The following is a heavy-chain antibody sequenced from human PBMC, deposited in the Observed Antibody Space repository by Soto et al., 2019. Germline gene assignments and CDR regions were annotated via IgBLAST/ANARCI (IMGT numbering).Heavy chain of an antibody. CDR1: GGTFSSYA. J-gene: IGHJ4*02. CDR3: ARVRGLIWFGELLGYFDY. V-gene: IGHV1-69*01. CDR2: IIPIFGTA. D-gene: IGHD3-10*01. Sequence: QVQLVQSGAEVKKPGSSVKVSCKASGGTFSSYAISWVRQAPGQGLEWMGGIIPIFGTANYAQKFQGRVTITADESTSTAYMELSSLRSEDTAVYYCARVRGLIWFGELLGYFDYWGQGTLVTVSS.